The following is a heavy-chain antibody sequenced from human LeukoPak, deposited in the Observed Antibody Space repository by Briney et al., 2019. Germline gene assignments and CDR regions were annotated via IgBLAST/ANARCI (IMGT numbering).Heavy chain of an antibody. D-gene: IGHD3-10*01. Sequence: TSETLSLTCTVSGGSISSSSYYWGWSRQPPGKGLEWIGSIYYSGSIYYNPSLKSRVTISVDTSKNQLSLKLRSVTAADTAVYYCARDQYGSGSYYYYYYMDVWGKGTTVTISS. CDR2: IYYSGSI. CDR3: ARDQYGSGSYYYYYYMDV. CDR1: GGSISSSSYY. J-gene: IGHJ6*03. V-gene: IGHV4-39*07.